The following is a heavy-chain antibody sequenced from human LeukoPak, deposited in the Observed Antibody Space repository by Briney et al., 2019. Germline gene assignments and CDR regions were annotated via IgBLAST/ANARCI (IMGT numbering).Heavy chain of an antibody. CDR3: ARGSVQLWLRDTYYYMDV. CDR2: INWNGRIT. V-gene: IGHV3-20*04. D-gene: IGHD5-18*01. CDR1: GFTFDDYA. Sequence: GGSLRLSCAASGFTFDDYAMNWVRQVPGRGLEWVSGINWNGRITEYADSAKDRFTISRQNTKNSLYLYMNNLGGEDTALYFCARGSVQLWLRDTYYYMDVWGKGTTVTVSS. J-gene: IGHJ6*03.